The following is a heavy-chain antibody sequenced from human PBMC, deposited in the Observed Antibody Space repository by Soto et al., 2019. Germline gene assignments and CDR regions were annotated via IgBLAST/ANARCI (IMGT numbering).Heavy chain of an antibody. J-gene: IGHJ5*02. D-gene: IGHD6-6*01. V-gene: IGHV1-69*13. CDR1: GGTFSSYA. Sequence: ASVKVSCKASGGTFSSYAVSWVRQAPGQGLEWMGGIIPIFGTANYAQKFQGRVTITADESTSTAYTELSSLRSEDTAVYYCASSRAKQLVHWFDPWGQGTLVTVSS. CDR3: ASSRAKQLVHWFDP. CDR2: IIPIFGTA.